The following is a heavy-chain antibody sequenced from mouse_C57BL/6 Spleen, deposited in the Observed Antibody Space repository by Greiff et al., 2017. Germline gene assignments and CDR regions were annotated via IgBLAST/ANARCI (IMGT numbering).Heavy chain of an antibody. Sequence: VQLQQSGPELVKPGASVKISCKASGYTFTDYYMNWVKQSHGKSLEWIGDINPNNGGTSYNQKFKGKATLTVDKSSSTAYMGLRSLTSEDSAVYYCAREGSGVAWFAYWGQGTLVTVSA. CDR3: AREGSGVAWFAY. V-gene: IGHV1-26*01. J-gene: IGHJ3*01. CDR2: INPNNGGT. D-gene: IGHD6-1*01. CDR1: GYTFTDYY.